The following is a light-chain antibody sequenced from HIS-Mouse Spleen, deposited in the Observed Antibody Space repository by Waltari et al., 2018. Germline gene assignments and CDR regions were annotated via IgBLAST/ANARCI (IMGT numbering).Light chain of an antibody. V-gene: IGKV1D-16*01. CDR1: QGISSW. Sequence: DIQMTQSPSSLSASVGDRVTITCRASQGISSWLAWYQQKPEQAPKSLICAASSLQSGVPSRFSGSGSGTDFTLTISSLQPEDFATYYCQQYDNLPLFTFGPGTKVDIK. CDR2: AAS. J-gene: IGKJ3*01. CDR3: QQYDNLPLFT.